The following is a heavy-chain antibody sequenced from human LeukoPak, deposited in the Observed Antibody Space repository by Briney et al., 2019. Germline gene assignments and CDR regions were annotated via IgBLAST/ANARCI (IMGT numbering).Heavy chain of an antibody. CDR1: GGSISSYY. V-gene: IGHV4-4*07. CDR2: IYTSGST. D-gene: IGHD3-22*01. Sequence: SETLSLTCTVSGGSISSYYWSWIRQPAGKGLEWIGRIYTSGSTNYNPSLKSRVTMSVDTSKNQFSLKLSSVTAADTAVYYCARDRYYYDSSGYLRFDYWGQGTLVTVPS. J-gene: IGHJ4*02. CDR3: ARDRYYYDSSGYLRFDY.